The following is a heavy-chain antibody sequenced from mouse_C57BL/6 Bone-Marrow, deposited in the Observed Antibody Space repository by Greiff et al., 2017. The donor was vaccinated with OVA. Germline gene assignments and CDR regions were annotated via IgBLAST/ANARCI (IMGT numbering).Heavy chain of an antibody. CDR1: GYTFTSYW. CDR2: IDPSDSYT. CDR3: ASAVFAY. J-gene: IGHJ3*01. V-gene: IGHV1-50*01. Sequence: QVQLQQPGAELVKPGASVKLSCKASGYTFTSYWMQWVKQRPGQGLEWIGEIDPSDSYTNYNQKFEGKATLTVDTSSSTAYMQLNSLTSEDSAVYYCASAVFAYWGQGTLVTVSA.